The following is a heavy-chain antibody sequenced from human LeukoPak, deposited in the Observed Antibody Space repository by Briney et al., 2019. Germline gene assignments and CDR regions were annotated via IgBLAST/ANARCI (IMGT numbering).Heavy chain of an antibody. D-gene: IGHD3-3*01. Sequence: SETLSLTCAVYGGSFSGYYWSWIRQPPGKGLEWIGEINHSGSTNYKPSLKSRVTISVDTSKNQFSLKLSSVTAADTAVYYCARGGITIFGVVNTLSRTRGFDYWGQGTLVTVSS. CDR1: GGSFSGYY. J-gene: IGHJ4*02. CDR3: ARGGITIFGVVNTLSRTRGFDY. V-gene: IGHV4-34*01. CDR2: INHSGST.